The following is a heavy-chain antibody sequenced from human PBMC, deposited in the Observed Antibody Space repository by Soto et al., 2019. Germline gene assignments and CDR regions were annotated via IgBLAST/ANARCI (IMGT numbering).Heavy chain of an antibody. CDR1: GFTFDDYA. D-gene: IGHD3-16*02. Sequence: EVQLVESGGGLVQPGRSLRLSCAASGFTFDDYAMHWVRQAPGKGLEWVSGISWNSGSIGYADSVKGRFTISRDNAKNSLYLQMNSLRAEDTALYYCAKDKHYDYIWGSYRFGAFDIWGQGTMVTVSS. CDR2: ISWNSGSI. J-gene: IGHJ3*02. CDR3: AKDKHYDYIWGSYRFGAFDI. V-gene: IGHV3-9*01.